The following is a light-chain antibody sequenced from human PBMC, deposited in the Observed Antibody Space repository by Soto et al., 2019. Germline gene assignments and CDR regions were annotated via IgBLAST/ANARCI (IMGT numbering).Light chain of an antibody. CDR1: QSISYW. V-gene: IGKV1-5*03. CDR3: QQYNLYSWT. CDR2: KAS. Sequence: DIRMTQSPSTLSASVGDRVSINCRASQSISYWLAWCQQKPGKAPNLLIYKASSLKSGVPSRFSGSGSGTEFTLTISSLQADDFATYYCQQYNLYSWTFGQGTKVDIK. J-gene: IGKJ1*01.